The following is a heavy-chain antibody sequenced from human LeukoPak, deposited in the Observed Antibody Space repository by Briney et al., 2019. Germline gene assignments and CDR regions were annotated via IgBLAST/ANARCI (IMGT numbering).Heavy chain of an antibody. CDR1: GFTFSSYA. CDR3: AKASSGYYYDY. CDR2: ISGSGGST. Sequence: GGSLRLSCAASGFTFSSYAMSWVRQAPGKGLERVSAISGSGGSTYYADPVKGRFTISRDNSKNTLYLQMNSLRAEDTAVYYCAKASSGYYYDYWGQGTLVTVSS. V-gene: IGHV3-23*01. J-gene: IGHJ4*02. D-gene: IGHD3-22*01.